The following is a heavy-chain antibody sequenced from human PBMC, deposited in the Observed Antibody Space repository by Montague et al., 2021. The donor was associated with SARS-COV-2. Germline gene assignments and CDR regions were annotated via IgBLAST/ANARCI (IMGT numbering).Heavy chain of an antibody. CDR3: ARPSYYDILTGNGGLEY. V-gene: IGHV3-30*04. D-gene: IGHD3-9*01. J-gene: IGHJ4*02. CDR2: ISYVGSNQ. Sequence: SLRLSCAASTFSFSSYALHWVRQAPVKGLEWVAVISYVGSNQYYXDSVKGRFTISRDNSKNTLYLQMSSLRAEDTAVYYCARPSYYDILTGNGGLEYWGQGTLVTVSS. CDR1: TFSFSSYA.